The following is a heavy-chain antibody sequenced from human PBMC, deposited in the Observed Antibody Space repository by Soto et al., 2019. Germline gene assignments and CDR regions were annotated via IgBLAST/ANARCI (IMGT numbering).Heavy chain of an antibody. CDR1: VFTFDDYA. J-gene: IGHJ4*01. Sequence: GGSLRLSCAASVFTFDDYAMHLVRQAPGKGLEWVSGISWNSGSIGDADSVKGRFTISRDNAKNSLYLQMNSLRGEDTALHYCAKDVNWKAFGPFAYWGQGTMVTVSS. V-gene: IGHV3-9*01. CDR3: AKDVNWKAFGPFAY. CDR2: ISWNSGSI. D-gene: IGHD1-1*01.